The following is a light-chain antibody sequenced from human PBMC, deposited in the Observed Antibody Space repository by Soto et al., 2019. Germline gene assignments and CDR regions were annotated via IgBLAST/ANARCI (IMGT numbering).Light chain of an antibody. V-gene: IGLV2-14*03. Sequence: SALTQPASVSGSPGQSITISCTGTSSDVGGYNYVSWYQHHPGKAPKLMIYDVSNRPSGVSNRFSGSKSGNTASLTISGLQAEDEADYYCSSYTRSSTLVFGGGTKLTVL. J-gene: IGLJ3*02. CDR3: SSYTRSSTLV. CDR2: DVS. CDR1: SSDVGGYNY.